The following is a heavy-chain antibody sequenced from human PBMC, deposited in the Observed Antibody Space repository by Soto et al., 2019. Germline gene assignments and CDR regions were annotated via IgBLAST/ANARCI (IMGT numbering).Heavy chain of an antibody. CDR2: IYHSGST. V-gene: IGHV4-30-2*01. J-gene: IGHJ5*02. CDR1: GGSISSGGYS. Sequence: SETLSLTCAVSGGSISSGGYSWSWIRQPPGKGLEWIGYIYHSGSTYYNPSLKSRVTISVDRSKNQFSLKLSSVTAADTAVCYCARGRYCSSTSCYEVFWFDPWGQGTLVTVSS. D-gene: IGHD2-2*01. CDR3: ARGRYCSSTSCYEVFWFDP.